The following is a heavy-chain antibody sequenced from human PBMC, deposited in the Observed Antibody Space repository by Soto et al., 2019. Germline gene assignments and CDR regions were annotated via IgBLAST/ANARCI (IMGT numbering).Heavy chain of an antibody. D-gene: IGHD2-8*01. CDR2: ISYDGSHQ. V-gene: IGHV3-30*18. CDR3: AKDPKCCTIGSHFLDNWFDP. CDR1: GFTFSNYG. J-gene: IGHJ5*02. Sequence: LRLSCAASGFTFSNYGMHWVRQTPGKGLEWVAVISYDGSHQFYTDSVKGRFTISRDNSKNTLYLQMNSLKTEDTAMYYCAKDPKCCTIGSHFLDNWFDPWGQRTLVTVSS.